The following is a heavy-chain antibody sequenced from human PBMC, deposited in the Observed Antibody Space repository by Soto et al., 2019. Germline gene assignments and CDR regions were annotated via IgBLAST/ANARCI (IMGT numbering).Heavy chain of an antibody. CDR1: GFSLRTSGVG. Sequence: SGPTLVNPTQTRTLTCIFSGFSLRTSGVGVGWIRQPPGKALEWLGFIYWNDDKRYSPSLKSRLTITKDTPKNQVVLTMTNMDPVDTATYYCAKSGSSGWYGWFDPWGQGTLVTVSS. V-gene: IGHV2-5*01. D-gene: IGHD6-19*01. CDR3: AKSGSSGWYGWFDP. CDR2: IYWNDDK. J-gene: IGHJ5*02.